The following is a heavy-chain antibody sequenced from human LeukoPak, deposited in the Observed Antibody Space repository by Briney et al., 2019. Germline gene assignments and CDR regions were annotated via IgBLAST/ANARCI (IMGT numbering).Heavy chain of an antibody. D-gene: IGHD5-12*01. CDR3: AQDIVATIG. CDR1: GGTFSSYT. V-gene: IGHV1-69*02. Sequence: GASVKVSCXASGGTFSSYTISWVRLAPGQGLEWMGRIIPILGIANYAQKFQGRATITADKSTSTAYMELSSLRSEDTAVYYCAQDIVATIGWGQGTMVTVSS. CDR2: IIPILGIA. J-gene: IGHJ3*01.